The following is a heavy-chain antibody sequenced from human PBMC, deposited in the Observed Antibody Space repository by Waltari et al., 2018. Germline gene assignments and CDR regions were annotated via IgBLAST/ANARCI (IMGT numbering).Heavy chain of an antibody. J-gene: IGHJ4*02. CDR1: GFTLDTYW. CDR3: ARDEWGKGPDLDC. D-gene: IGHD3-16*01. Sequence: EVQLVESGGGLVQPGGSLRLFCEASGFTLDTYWMYWVRQAPGKGLEWVASIKGDGSEKNYVDSVKGRFTASTDNAKTSLFLQMNSLRVEDTAVYYCARDEWGKGPDLDCWGQGTLVTVSS. CDR2: IKGDGSEK. V-gene: IGHV3-7*01.